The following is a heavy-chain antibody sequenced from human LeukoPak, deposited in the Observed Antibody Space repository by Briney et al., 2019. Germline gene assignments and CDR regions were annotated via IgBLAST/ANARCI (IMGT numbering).Heavy chain of an antibody. CDR2: IYTSGST. V-gene: IGHV4-61*02. Sequence: SQTLSLTCTVSGGSISSGSYYWSWIRQPAGKGLEWIGRIYTSGSTNYNPSLKSRVTISVDTSKNQFSLKLSSVTAADTAVYYCARRTYGSGSYYKSTFDYWGQGTLVTVSS. D-gene: IGHD3-10*01. CDR3: ARRTYGSGSYYKSTFDY. J-gene: IGHJ4*02. CDR1: GGSISSGSYY.